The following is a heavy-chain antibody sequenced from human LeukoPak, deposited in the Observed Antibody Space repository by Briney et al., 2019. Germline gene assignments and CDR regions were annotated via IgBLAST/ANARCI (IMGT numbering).Heavy chain of an antibody. J-gene: IGHJ6*02. V-gene: IGHV4-30-2*01. D-gene: IGHD2-2*01. CDR3: ARVSFYCSSTSCSGAYGMDV. CDR1: GGSISSGGYS. CDR2: IYHSGST. Sequence: SQTLSLTCAVSGGSISSGGYSWSWIRQPPGKGLEWIGYIYHSGSTYYNPSLKSRVTISVDRSKNQFSLKLSSVTAADTAVYYCARVSFYCSSTSCSGAYGMDVWGQGPRSPSP.